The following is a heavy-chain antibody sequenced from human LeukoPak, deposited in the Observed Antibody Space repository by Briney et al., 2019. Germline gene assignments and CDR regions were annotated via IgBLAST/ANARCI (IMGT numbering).Heavy chain of an antibody. CDR1: GFTFSYYG. Sequence: GGSLRLSCAASGFTFSYYGMHWVRQAPGKGLEWVAVISYDGSNKYYADSVKGRFTISRDNSKNTLYLQMNSLRAEDTAVYYCARPRETPGFFMITFGGVIAPPGYWGQGTLVTVSS. CDR2: ISYDGSNK. CDR3: ARPRETPGFFMITFGGVIAPPGY. J-gene: IGHJ4*02. D-gene: IGHD3-16*02. V-gene: IGHV3-30*19.